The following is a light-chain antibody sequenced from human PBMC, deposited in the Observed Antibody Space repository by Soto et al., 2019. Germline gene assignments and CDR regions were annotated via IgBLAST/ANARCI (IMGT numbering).Light chain of an antibody. V-gene: IGLV2-14*01. CDR1: SSDVGGYNY. CDR3: SSYTSSSTRV. Sequence: QSALTQPASVSGSPGQSITISCTGTSSDVGGYNYVSWYQQHPGKAPKVMIYDVSNRPSGVSNRFSGSKSGNTASLTISGLQVEDEADYYCSSYTSSSTRVFGGGTKLTVL. J-gene: IGLJ2*01. CDR2: DVS.